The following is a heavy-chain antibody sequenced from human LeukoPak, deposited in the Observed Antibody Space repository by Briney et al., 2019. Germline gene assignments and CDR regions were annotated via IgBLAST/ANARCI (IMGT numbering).Heavy chain of an antibody. D-gene: IGHD6-13*01. J-gene: IGHJ3*02. V-gene: IGHV3-7*01. Sequence: RGGSLRLSRAAAGFTFSSYWWSWVRRAPGGGLVGGAKIKQDGSYKYYVDSVKGRFTISRDNAKNSLYLQMNSLRAEATAVYYCARDRTRRRISSSWAHHDAFDIWGQGTMVTVSS. CDR1: GFTFSSYW. CDR3: ARDRTRRRISSSWAHHDAFDI. CDR2: IKQDGSYK.